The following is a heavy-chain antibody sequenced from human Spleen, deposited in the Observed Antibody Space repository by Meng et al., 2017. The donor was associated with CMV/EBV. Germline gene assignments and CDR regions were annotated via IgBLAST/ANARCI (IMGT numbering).Heavy chain of an antibody. D-gene: IGHD4-17*01. CDR2: TYYRSKWYN. Sequence: SQTLSLTCVISGDGVSSNSAVWSWIRQSPSRGLEWLGRTYYRSKWYNDYAVSVKSRITINPDTSKNQFSLQLNSVTPEDTAVYYCAREGGYGLFDYWGQGTLVTVSS. CDR1: GDGVSSNSAV. J-gene: IGHJ4*02. V-gene: IGHV6-1*01. CDR3: AREGGYGLFDY.